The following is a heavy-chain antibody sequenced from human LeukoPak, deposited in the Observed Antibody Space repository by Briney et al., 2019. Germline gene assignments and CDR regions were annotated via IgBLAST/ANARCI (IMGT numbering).Heavy chain of an antibody. CDR3: TTDTWYSAGH. Sequence: GGSLRLSCTASGFIFSGSWMAWIRQAPGKGLEWVAIIKKDGSEKYYVDSMKGRFTISRDNAKNPLFLQMNSLRAEDTAIYYCTTDTWYSAGHWGQGTLVTVSS. J-gene: IGHJ4*02. CDR2: IKKDGSEK. V-gene: IGHV3-7*03. CDR1: GFIFSGSW. D-gene: IGHD2-15*01.